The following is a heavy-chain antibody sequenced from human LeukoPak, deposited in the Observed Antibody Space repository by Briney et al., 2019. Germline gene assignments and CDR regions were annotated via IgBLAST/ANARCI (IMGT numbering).Heavy chain of an antibody. J-gene: IGHJ3*02. CDR2: ISSSSSYI. Sequence: GGSLRLSCAASGFTFSSYSMNWVRQAPGKGLEWVSSISSSSSYIYYADSVKGRFTISRDNAKNSLYLQMNSLRAEDTAVYYCARCYDTYGGSLDAFDIWGQGTMVTVSS. CDR3: ARCYDTYGGSLDAFDI. V-gene: IGHV3-21*01. CDR1: GFTFSSYS. D-gene: IGHD4-23*01.